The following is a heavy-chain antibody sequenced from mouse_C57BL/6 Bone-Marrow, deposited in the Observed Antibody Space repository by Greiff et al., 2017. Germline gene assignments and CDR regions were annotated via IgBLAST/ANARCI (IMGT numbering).Heavy chain of an antibody. J-gene: IGHJ3*01. Sequence: QVQLKQSGAELVRPGTSVKVSCKASGYAFTNYLIAWVKQRPGQGLEWIGVINPGSGGTNYNEKFKGKATLTADKSSSTAYMQLRSLTSEDSAVYFDARSKNWDSWFAYWGQGTLVTVSA. D-gene: IGHD4-1*01. V-gene: IGHV1-54*01. CDR3: ARSKNWDSWFAY. CDR2: INPGSGGT. CDR1: GYAFTNYL.